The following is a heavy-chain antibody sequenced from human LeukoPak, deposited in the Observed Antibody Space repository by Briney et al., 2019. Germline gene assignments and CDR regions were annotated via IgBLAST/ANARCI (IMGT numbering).Heavy chain of an antibody. V-gene: IGHV3-21*01. CDR1: GFTFSSYS. Sequence: GGSLRLPCAAPGFTFSSYSMNWVRQAPGKGLEWVSSISSSSSYIYYADSVKGRFTISRDNAKNSLYLQMNSLRAEDTAVYYCASTYYYGSGSYYNSDYWGQGTLVTVPS. J-gene: IGHJ4*02. CDR3: ASTYYYGSGSYYNSDY. D-gene: IGHD3-10*01. CDR2: ISSSSSYI.